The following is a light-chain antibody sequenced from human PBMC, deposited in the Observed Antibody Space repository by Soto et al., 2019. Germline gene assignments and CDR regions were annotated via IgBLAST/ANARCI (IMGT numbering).Light chain of an antibody. CDR1: QSVSSN. CDR3: QQYNYWPPKIT. V-gene: IGKV3-15*01. Sequence: EILMTQSPATLSVSAGGIATLSRRAIQSVSSNLAWYQQKTGQAPRLLIYGASTRATGIPARFSGSGSGTEFTLTISSLQSEDFAVYYCQQYNYWPPKITFGQGTRLEIK. J-gene: IGKJ5*01. CDR2: GAS.